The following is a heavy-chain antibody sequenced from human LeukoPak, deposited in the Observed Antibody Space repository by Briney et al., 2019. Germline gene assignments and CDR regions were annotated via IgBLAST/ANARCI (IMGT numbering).Heavy chain of an antibody. CDR1: GYTFTGYT. J-gene: IGHJ3*02. Sequence: ASVKVSCKASGYTFTGYTMRWVRQAPGQGLEWMGWINTNTGNPTYAQGFTGRFVFSLDTSVTTAYLQISSLKAEDTAVYYCARTYGAFDIWGQGTMVTVSS. CDR3: ARTYGAFDI. D-gene: IGHD3-10*01. CDR2: INTNTGNP. V-gene: IGHV7-4-1*02.